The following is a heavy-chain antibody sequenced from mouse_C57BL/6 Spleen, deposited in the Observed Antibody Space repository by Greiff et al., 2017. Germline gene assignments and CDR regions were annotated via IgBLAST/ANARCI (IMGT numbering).Heavy chain of an antibody. Sequence: QVQLQQPGAELVRPGSSVKLSCKASGYTFTSYWMDWVKQRPGQGLEWIGNIYPSDSETHYNQKFKDKATLTVDKSSSTAYMQRSSLTSEDSAVYYCARRGLRGFAYWGQGTLVTVSA. CDR2: IYPSDSET. CDR1: GYTFTSYW. D-gene: IGHD2-4*01. CDR3: ARRGLRGFAY. J-gene: IGHJ3*01. V-gene: IGHV1-61*01.